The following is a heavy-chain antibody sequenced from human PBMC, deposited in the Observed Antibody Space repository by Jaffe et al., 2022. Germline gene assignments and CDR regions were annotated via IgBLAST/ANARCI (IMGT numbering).Heavy chain of an antibody. V-gene: IGHV1-69-2*01. J-gene: IGHJ4*02. CDR1: GYTFTDYY. Sequence: EVQLVQSGAEVKKPGATVKISCKVSGYTFTDYYMHWVQQAPGKGLEWMGLVDPEDGETIYAEKFQGRVTITADTSTDTAYMELSSLRSEDTAVYYCAIAGRGIMITFGGVIASPWEDYWGQGTLVTVSS. CDR3: AIAGRGIMITFGGVIASPWEDY. CDR2: VDPEDGET. D-gene: IGHD3-16*02.